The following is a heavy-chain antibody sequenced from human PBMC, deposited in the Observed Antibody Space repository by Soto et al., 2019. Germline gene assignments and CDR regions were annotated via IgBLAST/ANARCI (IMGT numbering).Heavy chain of an antibody. CDR2: ISYDGSNK. V-gene: IGHV3-30-3*01. CDR1: GFTFSSYA. Sequence: QVQLVESGGGVVQPGRSLRLSCAASGFTFSSYAMHWVRQAPGKGLEWVAVISYDGSNKYYADSVKGRFTISRDNSKNTLYSQMNSLRAEDTAVYYCARDWGSSGYGPYRSTFDYWGQGTLVTVSS. CDR3: ARDWGSSGYGPYRSTFDY. J-gene: IGHJ4*02. D-gene: IGHD3-22*01.